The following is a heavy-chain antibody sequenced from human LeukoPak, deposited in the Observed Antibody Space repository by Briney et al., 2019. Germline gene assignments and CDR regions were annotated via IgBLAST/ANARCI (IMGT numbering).Heavy chain of an antibody. J-gene: IGHJ5*02. CDR1: GFTFSSYA. Sequence: GGSLRLSCAASGFTFSSYAMHWVRQAPGKGLEWGAVISYDGSNKYYADSVKGRFTISRDNSKNTLYLQMNSLRAEDTAVYYCAREGARTVTTGGYLDWFDPWGQGTLATVSS. CDR3: AREGARTVTTGGYLDWFDP. CDR2: ISYDGSNK. D-gene: IGHD4-11*01. V-gene: IGHV3-30*01.